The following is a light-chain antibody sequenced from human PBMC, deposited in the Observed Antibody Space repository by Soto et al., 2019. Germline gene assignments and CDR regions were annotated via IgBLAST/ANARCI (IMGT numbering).Light chain of an antibody. CDR1: QSLTNKY. Sequence: EIVLTQSPGTLVLSPGNRATLSFRASQSLTNKYLAWYRQTGGQAPRILIYGASSRDTGIPDRFSGSWSGTDCTLTINRLEPEDSTVYYGQQYYSSPRTFGRGTKVDIK. V-gene: IGKV3-20*01. CDR3: QQYYSSPRT. CDR2: GAS. J-gene: IGKJ1*01.